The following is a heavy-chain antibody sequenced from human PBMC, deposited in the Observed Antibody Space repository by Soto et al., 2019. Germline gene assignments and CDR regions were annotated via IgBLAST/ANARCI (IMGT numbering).Heavy chain of an antibody. J-gene: IGHJ4*02. CDR2: IYHSGST. V-gene: IGHV4-4*02. CDR3: ARSQLRRDGYATGYYFDY. Sequence: SETLSLTCAVFGGSSSSSNWWRWVRQPPGKGLEWIGEIYHSGSTNYNPSLKSRVTISVDKSKNQFSLKLSSVTAADTAVYYCARSQLRRDGYATGYYFDYWGQGTLVTVSS. D-gene: IGHD5-12*01. CDR1: GGSSSSSNW.